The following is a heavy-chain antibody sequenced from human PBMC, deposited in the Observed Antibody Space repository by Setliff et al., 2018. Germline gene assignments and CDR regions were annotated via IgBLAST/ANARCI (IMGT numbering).Heavy chain of an antibody. V-gene: IGHV4-59*01. CDR3: ARGRTAYSYGLDV. CDR1: GFTFSDYY. CDR2: IYHNGNT. D-gene: IGHD5-18*01. J-gene: IGHJ6*02. Sequence: GSLRLSCAASGFTFSDYYMNWIRQPPGKGLEWIGYIYHNGNTNFNPSLKTRVSMSVDTSKNQIALNLKSVTAADTAVYYCARGRTAYSYGLDVWGQGTTVTVSS.